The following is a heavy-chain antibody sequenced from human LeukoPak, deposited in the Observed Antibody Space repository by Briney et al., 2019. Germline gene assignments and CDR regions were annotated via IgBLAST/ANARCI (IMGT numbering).Heavy chain of an antibody. CDR1: GFTVSSNY. J-gene: IGHJ4*02. Sequence: GGSLRLSCAASGFTVSSNYMNWVRQAPGKGLEWVSVIYSGGSTYYADSVKGRFTISRDNSKNTLYLQMNSLRAEDTAVYYCASGNYYDSSGHILRYWGQGTLVTVSS. CDR2: IYSGGST. CDR3: ASGNYYDSSGHILRY. D-gene: IGHD3-22*01. V-gene: IGHV3-66*01.